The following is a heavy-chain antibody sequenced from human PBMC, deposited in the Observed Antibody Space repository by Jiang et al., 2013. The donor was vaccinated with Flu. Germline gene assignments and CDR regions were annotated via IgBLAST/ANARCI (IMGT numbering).Heavy chain of an antibody. CDR2: IYPGDSDT. CDR3: VRRVAFDI. J-gene: IGHJ3*02. V-gene: IGHV5-51*01. Sequence: GWVAPRCPGNGTWSGWGVIYPGDSDTRYSPSFQGQVTISADKSISTAYLQWSSLKASDTAMYYCVRRVAFDIWGQGTMVTVSS.